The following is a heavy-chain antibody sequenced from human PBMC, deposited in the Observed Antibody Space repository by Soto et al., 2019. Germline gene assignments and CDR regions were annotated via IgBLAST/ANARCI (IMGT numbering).Heavy chain of an antibody. J-gene: IGHJ4*02. D-gene: IGHD3-10*01. CDR1: GGSISSGGYS. V-gene: IGHV4-30-2*01. Sequence: QLQLQESGSGLVKPSQTLSLTCAVSGGSISSGGYSWSWIRQPPGKGLEWIGYIYHSGSTYYNPSLKSRVTLSVDTSTNQFSLKLSSVTAADTAVYYCARENNVLPGGYFDYWGQGTLVTVSS. CDR3: ARENNVLPGGYFDY. CDR2: IYHSGST.